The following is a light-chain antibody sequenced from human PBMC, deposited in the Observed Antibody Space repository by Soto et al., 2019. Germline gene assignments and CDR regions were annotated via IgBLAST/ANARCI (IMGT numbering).Light chain of an antibody. J-gene: IGLJ1*01. CDR3: SSYTSGSTHLV. V-gene: IGLV2-14*01. Sequence: QSALTQPASVSGSPGQSITISCTGTSSDVGGYIYVSWYQQHPGKAPKLMIFQVSNRPSGVSNRFSGSKSGNTASLTISGLLAEDEADYFCSSYTSGSTHLVLGNGTKVT. CDR2: QVS. CDR1: SSDVGGYIY.